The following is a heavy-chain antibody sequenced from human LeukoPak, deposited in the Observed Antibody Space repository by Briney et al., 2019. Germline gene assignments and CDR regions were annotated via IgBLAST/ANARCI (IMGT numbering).Heavy chain of an antibody. V-gene: IGHV3-11*01. CDR3: ARETVAGTFDY. J-gene: IGHJ4*02. D-gene: IGHD6-19*01. CDR1: GFPFSEYY. CDR2: ISSSGDIK. Sequence: GGSLRLSCAASGFPFSEYYMSWIRQAPGKGREWVSDISSSGDIKSYADSVRGRLTISRDNAKKSLHLHMNSLRGEDTAVYYCARETVAGTFDYWGQGALVTVSS.